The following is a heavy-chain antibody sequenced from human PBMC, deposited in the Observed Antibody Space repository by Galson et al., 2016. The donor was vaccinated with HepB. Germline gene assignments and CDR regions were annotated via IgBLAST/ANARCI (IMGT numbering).Heavy chain of an antibody. J-gene: IGHJ6*04. D-gene: IGHD1-1*01. Sequence: SLRLSCAASGFTFRDYGMTWVRQAPGKGLEVVSSISRSGDSTDYADSVVKGRFTISRDNSKNTLSLQMNSLTADDTAIYYCVQGRTAPAVWGKGTTVTVSS. V-gene: IGHV3-23*01. CDR2: ISRSGDST. CDR3: VQGRTAPAV. CDR1: GFTFRDYG.